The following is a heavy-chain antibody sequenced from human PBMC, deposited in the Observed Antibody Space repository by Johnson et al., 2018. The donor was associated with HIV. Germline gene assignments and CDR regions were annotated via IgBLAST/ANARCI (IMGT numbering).Heavy chain of an antibody. D-gene: IGHD5-24*01. J-gene: IGHJ3*02. CDR1: GFSFSSYG. CDR2: IRYDGSKK. V-gene: IGHV3-30*02. Sequence: QVQLVESGGGVVQPGGSLRLSCAASGFSFSSYGMHWVRQAPGKGLEWVAFIRYDGSKKYYADSVKGRFTISRDNSKNTLYLQMNSLKTEDTAVYYCTTDLLRWLQGENAFDIWGQGTMVTVSS. CDR3: TTDLLRWLQGENAFDI.